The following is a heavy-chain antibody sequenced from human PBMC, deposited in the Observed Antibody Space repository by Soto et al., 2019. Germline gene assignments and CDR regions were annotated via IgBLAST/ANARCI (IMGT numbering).Heavy chain of an antibody. Sequence: EVQLVESGGGLVQPGGSLRLSCAASGFTFSSYAMHWVRQAPGKGLEYVSAISSNGGSTYYANSVKGRFTISRDNSKNTLYLQMGSLRAEDMAVYYCASLGNYWGQGTLVTVSS. J-gene: IGHJ4*02. CDR2: ISSNGGST. CDR3: ASLGNY. CDR1: GFTFSSYA. V-gene: IGHV3-64*01.